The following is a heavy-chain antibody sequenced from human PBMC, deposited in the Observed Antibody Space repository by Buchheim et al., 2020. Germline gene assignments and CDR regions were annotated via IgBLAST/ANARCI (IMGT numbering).Heavy chain of an antibody. CDR3: ARDRGAAAGTDYYYGMDV. CDR1: GFTFSSYA. D-gene: IGHD6-13*01. V-gene: IGHV3-30*04. CDR2: ISYDGSNK. Sequence: QVQLVESGGGVVQPGRSLRLSCAASGFTFSSYAMHWVRQAPGKGLEWVAVISYDGSNKYYADSVKGRFTISRGNSKNTLYLQMNSLRAEDTAVYYCARDRGAAAGTDYYYGMDVWGQGTT. J-gene: IGHJ6*02.